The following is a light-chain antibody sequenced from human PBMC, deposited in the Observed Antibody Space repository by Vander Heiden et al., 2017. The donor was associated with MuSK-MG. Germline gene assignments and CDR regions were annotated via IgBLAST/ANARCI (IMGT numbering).Light chain of an antibody. J-gene: IGLJ3*02. V-gene: IGLV2-14*03. Sequence: SALTQPASVSGSPGQSITISCPATSRDVGGYNYVSWYQQHPGKAPKLMIYDVSNRPSGVSNRFSGSKSGNTASLTISGLQAEDEADYYCSSYTSSSTRVFGGGTKLTVL. CDR1: SRDVGGYNY. CDR2: DVS. CDR3: SSYTSSSTRV.